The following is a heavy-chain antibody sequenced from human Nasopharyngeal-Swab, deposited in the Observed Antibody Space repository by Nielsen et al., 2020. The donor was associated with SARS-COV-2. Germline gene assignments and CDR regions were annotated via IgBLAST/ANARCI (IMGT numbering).Heavy chain of an antibody. Sequence: SLNISCAASGFSFRNYAMGWVRQAPGKGLERVSGISGGGGSTYYADSVKGRFTISSDNYNSKNTVDLQMNSLRAGDTAVYYCARFPRYDLYSFQSEYFQNWGQGTLVTVSS. CDR1: GFSFRNYA. CDR2: ISGGGGST. J-gene: IGHJ1*01. CDR3: ARFPRYDLYSFQSEYFQN. D-gene: IGHD3-3*01. V-gene: IGHV3-23*01.